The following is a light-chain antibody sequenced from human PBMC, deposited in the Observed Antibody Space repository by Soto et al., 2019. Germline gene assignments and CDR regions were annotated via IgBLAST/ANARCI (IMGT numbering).Light chain of an antibody. CDR3: QQYSNWPSWT. CDR1: QSVSSF. V-gene: IGKV3-15*01. Sequence: EKVMTQSPATLSMSPGERATLSCRASQSVSSFLAWYQQKPGQAPRLLIYGASTRATGIPARFSGSGPGTEFTLTISSLQSEDFAVYYCQQYSNWPSWTFGQGTKVDIK. J-gene: IGKJ1*01. CDR2: GAS.